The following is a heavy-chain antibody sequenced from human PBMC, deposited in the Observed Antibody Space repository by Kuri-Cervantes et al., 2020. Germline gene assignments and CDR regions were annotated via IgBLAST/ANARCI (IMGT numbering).Heavy chain of an antibody. D-gene: IGHD1-26*01. CDR3: ARETPHSGSYLSYYYGMDV. Sequence: ASVKVSCKASGYTFTSYDINWVRQATGQGLEWMGWISAYNGNTNYAQKLQGRVTMTTDTSTSTAYMELRSLRSDDTAVYYCARETPHSGSYLSYYYGMDVWGQGTTVTVSS. J-gene: IGHJ6*02. CDR2: ISAYNGNT. CDR1: GYTFTSYD. V-gene: IGHV1-18*01.